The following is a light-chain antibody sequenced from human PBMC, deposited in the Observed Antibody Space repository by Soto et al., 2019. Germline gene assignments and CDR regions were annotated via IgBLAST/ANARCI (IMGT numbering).Light chain of an antibody. CDR3: QQYNNWPRT. V-gene: IGKV3D-15*01. CDR2: GAS. J-gene: IGKJ1*01. CDR1: QSVSSN. Sequence: EIVLTQSPATLSVSPGERATLSCRASQSVSSNLAWYQQRPGLPPRLLIYGASTRASGIPARFSGGGSETEFTLTISSLQSEDFATYYCQQYNNWPRTFGQGTKVEIK.